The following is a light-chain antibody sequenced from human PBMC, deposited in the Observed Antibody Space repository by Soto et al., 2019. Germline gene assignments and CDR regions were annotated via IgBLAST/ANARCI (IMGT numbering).Light chain of an antibody. CDR3: QQYNDWPLYT. CDR1: QSVSSN. V-gene: IGKV3-15*01. CDR2: GAS. Sequence: EIVMTQSPATLSVSPGERATLSCRASQSVSSNLAWYLQKPGQAPRLLIYGASTRATGVPARFSGSGSGTEFTLTISSLQSADFAVFYCQQYNDWPLYTFGQGTKLEIK. J-gene: IGKJ2*01.